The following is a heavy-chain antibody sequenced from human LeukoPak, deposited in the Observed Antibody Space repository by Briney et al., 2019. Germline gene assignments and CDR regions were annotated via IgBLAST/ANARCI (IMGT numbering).Heavy chain of an antibody. D-gene: IGHD1-26*01. CDR2: ISGSGDST. V-gene: IGHV3-23*01. Sequence: PGGSLRLSCAASGFTFSTFAMTWVRQAPGKGLEWVSAISGSGDSTSYADSVKGRFSISRDNSKNMLYLQMSSLRAEDMAVYYCAKVPYSANYYFDYWGQGTLVTVSS. CDR3: AKVPYSANYYFDY. J-gene: IGHJ4*02. CDR1: GFTFSTFA.